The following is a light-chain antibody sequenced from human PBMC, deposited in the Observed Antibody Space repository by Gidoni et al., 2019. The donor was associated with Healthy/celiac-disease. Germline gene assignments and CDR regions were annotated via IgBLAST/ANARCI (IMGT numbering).Light chain of an antibody. V-gene: IGLV3-9*01. J-gene: IGLJ2*01. Sequence: SYELTPPLSVSVALGQTARITCGGNNIGSKNVHWYQQKPGQAPVLVIYRDSNRPSGIPERFPGSNSGNTATLTISRAQAGDEADYYCQVWDSSTAVFGGGTKLTVL. CDR2: RDS. CDR3: QVWDSSTAV. CDR1: NIGSKN.